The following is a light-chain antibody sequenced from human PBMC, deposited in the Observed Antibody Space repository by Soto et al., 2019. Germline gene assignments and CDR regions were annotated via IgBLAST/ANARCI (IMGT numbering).Light chain of an antibody. V-gene: IGLV2-23*02. CDR3: CSFARSRIL. Sequence: QSALAQPASVSGSPGQSVTISCTGTSSDVGSYNFVSWYQQHPGKAPKLMIYEVSERPAGVSNRFSGSKSANMASLTISGLQAEDEADYYCCSFARSRILFGTGTKVTVL. CDR1: SSDVGSYNF. J-gene: IGLJ1*01. CDR2: EVS.